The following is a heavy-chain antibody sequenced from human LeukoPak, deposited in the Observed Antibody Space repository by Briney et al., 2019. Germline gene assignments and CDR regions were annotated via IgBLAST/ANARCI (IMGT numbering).Heavy chain of an antibody. CDR2: ISWNSGSI. CDR1: GFTFDDYA. Sequence: TGRSLRLSCAASGFTFDDYAMHWVRQAPGKGLEWVSGISWNSGSIGYADSVKGRFTISRDNAKNSPYLQMNSLRAEDTALYYCAKVEGTYYYDSSGSRGAFDIWGQGTMVTVSS. D-gene: IGHD3-22*01. CDR3: AKVEGTYYYDSSGSRGAFDI. V-gene: IGHV3-9*01. J-gene: IGHJ3*02.